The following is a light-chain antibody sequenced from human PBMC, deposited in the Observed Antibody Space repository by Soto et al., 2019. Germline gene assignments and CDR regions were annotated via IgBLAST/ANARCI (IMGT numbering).Light chain of an antibody. CDR3: QQSYSTSWT. J-gene: IGKJ1*01. V-gene: IGKV1-39*01. Sequence: DIQMTHSPSSLSSSVGDTVTITSPASQGISTYLNWYQQKPGKAPKLLIYAASSLQSGVPSRFSGSESETDFTLTISSLQPEDFANYSCQQSYSTSWTFGQGTKVDI. CDR2: AAS. CDR1: QGISTY.